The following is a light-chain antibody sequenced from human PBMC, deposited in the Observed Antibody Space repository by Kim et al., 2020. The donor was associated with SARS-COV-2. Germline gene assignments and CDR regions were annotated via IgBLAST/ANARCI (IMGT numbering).Light chain of an antibody. J-gene: IGLJ2*01. CDR1: NLGGKS. CDR3: QVWDSDSDHPVV. CDR2: YDS. V-gene: IGLV3-21*04. Sequence: PGQTAIVTCGGNNLGGKSVHWYQQRPGQAPVVVIYYDSERPSGFPERFSASNSGNTATLTISRVEAGDEADYYCQVWDSDSDHPVVFGGGTQLTVL.